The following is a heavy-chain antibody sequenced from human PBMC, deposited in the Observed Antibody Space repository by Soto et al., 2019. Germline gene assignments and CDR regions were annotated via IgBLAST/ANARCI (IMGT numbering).Heavy chain of an antibody. CDR2: IHGNGGT. CDR1: GDSISSSSYY. Sequence: QLQLEESGPGLVKSSETLSLTCSVSGDSISSSSYYWGWIRQSPGEGLEWIGNIHGNGGTQYNPSLSCRVTTSVDTSANQFSLWLTPVTAADPTVSYCVSRYGPREFDSWGQGSLVTVPS. CDR3: VSRYGPREFDS. V-gene: IGHV4-39*01. D-gene: IGHD3-9*01. J-gene: IGHJ4*02.